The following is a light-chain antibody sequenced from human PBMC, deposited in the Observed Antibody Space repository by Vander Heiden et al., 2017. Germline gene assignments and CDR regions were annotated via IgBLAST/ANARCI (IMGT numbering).Light chain of an antibody. Sequence: DLVVPQSPLSLPVTPGEPASISCRSSQSLLHRNGYNYFHWFLQKPGQSPQLLIYWGSNRASGVPDRFSGSGSGRYFTLQISRVEAEDVGVYYCRQSLQTPYTFGQGTKMVIK. CDR1: QSLLHRNGYNY. V-gene: IGKV2-28*01. CDR3: RQSLQTPYT. CDR2: WGS. J-gene: IGKJ2*01.